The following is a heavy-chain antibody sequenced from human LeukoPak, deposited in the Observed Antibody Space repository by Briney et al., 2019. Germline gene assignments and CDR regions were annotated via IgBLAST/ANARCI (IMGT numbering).Heavy chain of an antibody. D-gene: IGHD4-23*01. CDR2: ISGSGGST. CDR3: ATDYDYGGVNWFDP. J-gene: IGHJ5*02. Sequence: GGSLRLSCAASGFTFSSYAMSWVRQAPGKGLEWVSGISGSGGSTYYADSVKGRFTISRDNSKNTLYLQMNSLRAEDTAGYYCATDYDYGGVNWFDPWGQGTLVIVSS. CDR1: GFTFSSYA. V-gene: IGHV3-23*01.